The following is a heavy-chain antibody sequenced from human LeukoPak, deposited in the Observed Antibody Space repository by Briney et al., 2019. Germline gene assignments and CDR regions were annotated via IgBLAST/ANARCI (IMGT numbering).Heavy chain of an antibody. V-gene: IGHV1-2*02. D-gene: IGHD6-19*01. J-gene: IGHJ4*02. Sequence: ASVKVSCKASGYTFTGYYMHWVRQAPGQGLEWMGWINPNSGGTNYAQKFQGRVTMTRDTSISTAYMELSRLRPDDTAVYYCARDSYSSGWFSDDWGQGTLVTAS. CDR2: INPNSGGT. CDR3: ARDSYSSGWFSDD. CDR1: GYTFTGYY.